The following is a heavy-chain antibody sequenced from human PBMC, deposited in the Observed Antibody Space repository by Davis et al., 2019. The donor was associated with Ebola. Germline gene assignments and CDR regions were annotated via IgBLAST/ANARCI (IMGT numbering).Heavy chain of an antibody. CDR3: AKVADCSSTSCHWLGYYYYYYGMDV. Sequence: GGSLRLSCSASGFTLSSYAMHWVRQAPGKGLEYVSAIRSNGGSTYYADSVKGRFTISRDNSKNTLYLQMNSLRAEDTAVYYCAKVADCSSTSCHWLGYYYYYYGMDVWGQGTTVTVSS. J-gene: IGHJ6*02. D-gene: IGHD2-2*01. CDR2: IRSNGGST. V-gene: IGHV3-64*04. CDR1: GFTLSSYA.